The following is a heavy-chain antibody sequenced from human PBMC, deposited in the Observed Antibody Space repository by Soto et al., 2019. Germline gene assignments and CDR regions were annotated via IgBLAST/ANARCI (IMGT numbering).Heavy chain of an antibody. CDR1: GFTFSSYW. CDR2: IKQDGSEK. CDR3: AGGDYSSGWYYNWFDP. D-gene: IGHD6-19*01. Sequence: GSLRLSCAASGFTFSSYWMSWVRQAPGKGLEWVANIKQDGSEKYYVDSVKGRFTISRDNAKNSLYLQMNSLRAEDTAVYYCAGGDYSSGWYYNWFDPWGQGTLVTVSS. V-gene: IGHV3-7*03. J-gene: IGHJ5*02.